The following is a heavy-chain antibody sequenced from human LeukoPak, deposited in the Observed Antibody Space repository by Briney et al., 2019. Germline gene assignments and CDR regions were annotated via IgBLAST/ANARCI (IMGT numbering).Heavy chain of an antibody. J-gene: IGHJ6*02. V-gene: IGHV3-9*01. D-gene: IGHD6-13*01. Sequence: QPGGSLRLSCAASGSTFDDYAMHWVRQAPGKGLEWVSGISWNSGSIGYADSVKGRFTISRDNAKNSLYLQMNSLRAEDTAVYYCAREYSSSWYEVYYYGMDVWGQGTTVTVSS. CDR1: GSTFDDYA. CDR2: ISWNSGSI. CDR3: AREYSSSWYEVYYYGMDV.